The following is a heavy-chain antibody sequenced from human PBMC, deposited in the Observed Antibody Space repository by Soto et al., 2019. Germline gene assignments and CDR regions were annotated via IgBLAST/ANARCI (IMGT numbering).Heavy chain of an antibody. CDR2: IYYSGST. J-gene: IGHJ6*02. Sequence: PSETLSLTCTVSGGSISSYYWSWIRQPPGKGLEWIGYIYYSGSTNYNPSLKSRVTISVDTSKNQFSLKLSSVTAADTAAYYCARYAYXFWSGYTRRYYYYGMDVWGQGTTVTVSS. CDR3: ARYAYXFWSGYTRRYYYYGMDV. D-gene: IGHD3-3*01. V-gene: IGHV4-59*01. CDR1: GGSISSYY.